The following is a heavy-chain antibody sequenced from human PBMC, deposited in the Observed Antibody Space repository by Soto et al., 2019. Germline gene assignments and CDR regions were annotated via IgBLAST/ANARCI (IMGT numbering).Heavy chain of an antibody. CDR1: GFTFSSYS. Sequence: GGSLRLSCAASGFTFSSYSMNWVRQAPGKGLEWVSSISSSSSYIYYADSVKGRFTISRDNAKNSLYLQMNSLRAEDTAVYYCARDSQIMSVTGYYPTDYWGQGTLVTVSS. CDR3: ARDSQIMSVTGYYPTDY. J-gene: IGHJ4*02. CDR2: ISSSSSYI. D-gene: IGHD3-9*01. V-gene: IGHV3-21*01.